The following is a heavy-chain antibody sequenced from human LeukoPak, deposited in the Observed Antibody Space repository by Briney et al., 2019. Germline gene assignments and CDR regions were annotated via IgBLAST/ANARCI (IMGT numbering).Heavy chain of an antibody. V-gene: IGHV4-39*01. CDR1: GGSISSSSYY. J-gene: IGHJ5*02. CDR2: IYYSGST. CDR3: ARPMTTVTPFDP. D-gene: IGHD4-17*01. Sequence: KASETLSLTCTVSGGSISSSSYYWGWIRQPPGKGLEWIGSIYYSGSTYYNPSLKSRVTISVDTSKNQFSLKLSSVTAADTAVYYCARPMTTVTPFDPWGQGTLVTVSS.